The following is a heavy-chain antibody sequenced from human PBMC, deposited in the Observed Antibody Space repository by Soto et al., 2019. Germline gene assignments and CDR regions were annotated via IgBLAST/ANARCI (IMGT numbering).Heavy chain of an antibody. D-gene: IGHD2-21*01. CDR2: IYYTGAA. J-gene: IGHJ4*01. CDR3: ASATFNPISFGF. V-gene: IGHV4-31*03. Sequence: TLSLTCSVAGGSITTGGTYWSWARLLPGKGLQWVGYIYYTGAAYYNPALKSRVTILLDTSENRFSLKLTSVTAADTAVYYCASATFNPISFGFWGHGRQVTVSS. CDR1: GGSITTGGTY.